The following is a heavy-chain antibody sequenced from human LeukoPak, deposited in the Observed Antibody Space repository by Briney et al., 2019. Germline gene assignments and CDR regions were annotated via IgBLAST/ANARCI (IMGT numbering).Heavy chain of an antibody. Sequence: LTGGSLRLSCAASGFTFSSYWMTWVRQAPGVGLEWVASVKQDGSQTYYVDTVKGRFTISRDNAKNSLYLQMNSLRAEDTAVYYCAREYSSSIFFDYWGQGTLVTVSS. CDR3: AREYSSSIFFDY. J-gene: IGHJ4*02. CDR1: GFTFSSYW. D-gene: IGHD6-6*01. CDR2: VKQDGSQT. V-gene: IGHV3-7*01.